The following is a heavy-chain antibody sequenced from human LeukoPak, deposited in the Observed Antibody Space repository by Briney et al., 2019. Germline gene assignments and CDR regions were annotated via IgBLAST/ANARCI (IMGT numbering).Heavy chain of an antibody. V-gene: IGHV3-11*01. D-gene: IGHD6-13*01. CDR3: ARDLSTSSEDWWDY. CDR1: GFTFSDFY. J-gene: IGHJ4*02. Sequence: PGGSLRLSCAASGFTFSDFYMSWIRRAPGKGLEWISYISSSGSSIYYADPVRGRFAISRDNAKDSLYLQMNTLRAEDTAVYYCARDLSTSSEDWWDYWGQGTLVTVSS. CDR2: ISSSGSSI.